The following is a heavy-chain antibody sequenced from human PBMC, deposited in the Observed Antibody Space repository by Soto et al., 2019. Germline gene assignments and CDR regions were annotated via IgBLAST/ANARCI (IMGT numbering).Heavy chain of an antibody. CDR2: SRNKANSYNT. D-gene: IGHD3-16*01. V-gene: IGHV3-72*01. J-gene: IGHJ4*02. Sequence: EVQLVQSGGGLVQPGGSLRLSCAASGFTFSDYYMDWVRQVPEKGLEWLGRSRNKANSYNTEYAPSVKGRFSISRDDSKDSMYLQMNSLKSEDSVVYYCARDTGGSYDYWGQGALVTVSS. CDR3: ARDTGGSYDY. CDR1: GFTFSDYY.